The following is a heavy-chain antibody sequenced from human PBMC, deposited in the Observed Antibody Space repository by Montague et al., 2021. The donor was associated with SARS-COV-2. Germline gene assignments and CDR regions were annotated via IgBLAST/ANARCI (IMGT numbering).Heavy chain of an antibody. CDR3: ARRGRKLLPVATTIGGFDI. CDR1: GGSFSDYH. J-gene: IGHJ3*02. V-gene: IGHV4-34*01. D-gene: IGHD5-12*01. Sequence: SETLSLTCAMYGGSFSDYHWSWIRQPPGKGLEWIGEINHSGSTNYNPSXXSRVTISIDTSKRQFSLKLSSVTAADTAVYYCARRGRKLLPVATTIGGFDIWGQGTMVTVSS. CDR2: INHSGST.